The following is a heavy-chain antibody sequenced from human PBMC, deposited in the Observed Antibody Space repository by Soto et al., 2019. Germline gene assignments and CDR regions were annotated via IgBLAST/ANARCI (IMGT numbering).Heavy chain of an antibody. CDR3: ARAGYCGPGCYYYFDY. D-gene: IGHD2-21*02. CDR2: IKPDGSTT. J-gene: IGHJ4*02. Sequence: EVQLVESGGGLVQPGGSLRLSCAVSGFTFGSYWMNWVRQILGKGLEWVAYIKPDGSTTYYVDSVKGRFTISRDNAKNSLYLQMSSLRVEDTSVYYCARAGYCGPGCYYYFDYWGQGTLVTVSS. V-gene: IGHV3-7*01. CDR1: GFTFGSYW.